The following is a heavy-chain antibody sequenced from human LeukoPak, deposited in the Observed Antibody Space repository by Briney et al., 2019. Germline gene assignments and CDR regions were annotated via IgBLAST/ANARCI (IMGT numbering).Heavy chain of an antibody. V-gene: IGHV3-53*01. CDR3: AREDALDY. D-gene: IGHD2-8*01. Sequence: GGSLRLSCAASGFTVSTNFINWVRQAPGKGLEWVSVINTGGSTYYADPVKGRFTISRDNSKNTLYLQMKSVRAEDTAVYYCAREDALDYWGQGMLVTVSS. CDR1: GFTVSTNF. CDR2: INTGGST. J-gene: IGHJ4*02.